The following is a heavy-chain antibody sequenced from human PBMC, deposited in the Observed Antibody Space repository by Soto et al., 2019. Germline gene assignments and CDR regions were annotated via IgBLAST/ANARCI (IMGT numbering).Heavy chain of an antibody. J-gene: IGHJ3*02. D-gene: IGHD2-15*01. Sequence: GGSLRLSCAASGFTFSSYSMNWVRQAPGKGLEWVSSISSSSSYIYYADSVKGRFTISRDNAKNSLYLQMNSLRAEDTAVYYSAIVGGLLLDFRGFHDAFDIWGQGTMVTVSS. CDR1: GFTFSSYS. CDR3: AIVGGLLLDFRGFHDAFDI. V-gene: IGHV3-21*01. CDR2: ISSSSSYI.